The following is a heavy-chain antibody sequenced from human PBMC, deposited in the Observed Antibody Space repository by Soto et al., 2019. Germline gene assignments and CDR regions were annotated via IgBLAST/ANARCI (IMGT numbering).Heavy chain of an antibody. J-gene: IGHJ6*03. V-gene: IGHV4-34*01. D-gene: IGHD2-21*01. Sequence: QVQLQQWGAGLLKPSETLSLTCVVSGGSLSDYFWSWIRQPPGMALEWIGEINHLGSINYNPSLKSRVPMSVDTSKNQFSLTLTSVTAADTATYYCARGGISHWAYFYYMDVWDRGTTVTVSS. CDR1: GGSLSDYF. CDR3: ARGGISHWAYFYYMDV. CDR2: INHLGSI.